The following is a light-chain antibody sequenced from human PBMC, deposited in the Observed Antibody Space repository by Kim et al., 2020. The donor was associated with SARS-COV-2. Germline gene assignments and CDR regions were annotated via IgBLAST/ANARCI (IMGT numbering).Light chain of an antibody. CDR3: QQSNDWPPLT. CDR1: QTINNK. V-gene: IGKV3-15*01. CDR2: DAT. J-gene: IGKJ1*01. Sequence: APGERATRSGRASQTINNKLVWYQHKPGQAPRLLIYDATTRATGVPARFIGSGSETDFTLTISSLQSEDFAVYYCQQSNDWPPLTFGQGTKVDIK.